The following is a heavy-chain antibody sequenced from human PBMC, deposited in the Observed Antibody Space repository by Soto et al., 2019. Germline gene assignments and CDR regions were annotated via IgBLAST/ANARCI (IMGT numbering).Heavy chain of an antibody. CDR3: ARELEGVRGVIDFYYYYGMDV. V-gene: IGHV4-4*02. J-gene: IGHJ6*02. CDR1: GGSISSSNW. D-gene: IGHD3-10*01. CDR2: IYHSGST. Sequence: SETLSLTCAVSGGSISSSNWWSWVRQPPGKGLEWIGEIYHSGSTNYNPSLKSRVTISVDKSKNQFSLKLSSVTAADTAVYYCARELEGVRGVIDFYYYYGMDVWGQGTTVTVSS.